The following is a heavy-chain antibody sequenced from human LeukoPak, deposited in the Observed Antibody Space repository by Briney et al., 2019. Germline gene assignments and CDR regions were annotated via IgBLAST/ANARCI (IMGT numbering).Heavy chain of an antibody. CDR3: VREGSYYYYDSTGYYSGLFDY. V-gene: IGHV3-74*01. D-gene: IGHD3-22*01. Sequence: GGSLRLSCAASGFTFSTYWMHWVRQATGKGLVWVSRINSDGSSTRYADAVKGRFTISRDNAENTLYLQMNSLRAEDTAVYYCVREGSYYYYDSTGYYSGLFDYWGQGTLVTVSS. CDR1: GFTFSTYW. CDR2: INSDGSST. J-gene: IGHJ4*02.